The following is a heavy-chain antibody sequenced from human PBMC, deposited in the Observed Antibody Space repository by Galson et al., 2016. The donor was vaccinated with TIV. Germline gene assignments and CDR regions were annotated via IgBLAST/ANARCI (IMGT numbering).Heavy chain of an antibody. J-gene: IGHJ6*02. CDR1: GFTFSSFG. D-gene: IGHD2-15*01. V-gene: IGHV3-74*01. CDR2: ITDDGSDT. CDR3: ARERRYYGVDV. Sequence: SLLSCAASGFTFSSFGMHWVRQVPGKGLMWVSRITDDGSDTVYADSVRGRFTISRDNAMDTLYLQMDSLRAEDTGVYYCARERRYYGVDVWGQGTTVTVS.